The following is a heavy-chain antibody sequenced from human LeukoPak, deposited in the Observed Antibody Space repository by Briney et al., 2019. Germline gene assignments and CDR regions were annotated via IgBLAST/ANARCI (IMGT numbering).Heavy chain of an antibody. CDR3: ARALLAARPYFDY. J-gene: IGHJ4*02. CDR2: ISYDGNNK. Sequence: QPRRSLRLSCAASGFTFSSYAMHWVRQAPGKGLEWVAVISYDGNNKYYADSVKGRFSISRDNSKNTLYLQMNSLRAEDTAVYYCARALLAARPYFDYWGQGTLVTVSS. D-gene: IGHD3-3*01. CDR1: GFTFSSYA. V-gene: IGHV3-30-3*01.